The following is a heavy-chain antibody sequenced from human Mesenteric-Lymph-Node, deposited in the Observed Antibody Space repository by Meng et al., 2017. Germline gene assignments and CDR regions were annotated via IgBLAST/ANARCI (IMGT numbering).Heavy chain of an antibody. CDR1: GYTFTDYY. V-gene: IGHV1-2*06. CDR2: LNPNRGDT. Sequence: QVQLVQSGAEVKKPGASVKVSCKSSGYTFTDYYMQWVRQAPGQGLEWMGRLNPNRGDTNYAQKFQGRVTMTRDTSISTAYMELSRLTSDDTAVYYCARGIVDGYGGDSWFGPWGQGTLVTVSS. J-gene: IGHJ5*02. CDR3: ARGIVDGYGGDSWFGP. D-gene: IGHD5-18*01.